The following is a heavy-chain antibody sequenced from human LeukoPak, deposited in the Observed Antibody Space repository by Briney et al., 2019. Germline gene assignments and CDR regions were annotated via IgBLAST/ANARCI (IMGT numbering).Heavy chain of an antibody. CDR1: GGSISSGGYY. Sequence: SETLSLTCTVSGGSISSGGYYWSWIRQHPGKGLEWVGYIYYSGSTYYNPSLKSRVTISVYTSKPQFALKLSSVTAADTAVYYCARQTTRYCSGGDCYSNSAFDMWGQGTMVTVSS. D-gene: IGHD2-15*01. CDR2: IYYSGST. CDR3: ARQTTRYCSGGDCYSNSAFDM. V-gene: IGHV4-31*03. J-gene: IGHJ3*02.